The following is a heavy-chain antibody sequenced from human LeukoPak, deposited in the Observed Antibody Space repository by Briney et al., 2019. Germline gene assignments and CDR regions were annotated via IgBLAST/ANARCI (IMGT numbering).Heavy chain of an antibody. CDR3: ARLVGTTLYFDY. CDR1: GNSFTSYW. CDR2: IYCGDSDT. D-gene: IGHD1-26*01. J-gene: IGHJ4*02. V-gene: IGHV5-51*01. Sequence: GESLKISCKASGNSFTSYWIAWVRQVPGKGLEWMGIIYCGDSDTRYSPSFQGQVTISADKSISIAYLQWSSLKATDTAMYYCARLVGTTLYFDYWGQGTLVTVSS.